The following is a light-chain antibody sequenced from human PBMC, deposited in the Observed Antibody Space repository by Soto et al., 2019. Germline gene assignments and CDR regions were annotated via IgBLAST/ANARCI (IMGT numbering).Light chain of an antibody. CDR3: QQYNNWPPWT. J-gene: IGKJ1*01. V-gene: IGKV3-15*01. CDR2: GAS. CDR1: QSVSSTY. Sequence: EIVLTQSPATLSLSPGERATLSCRASQSVSSTYLAWYQQKPGQAPRLLIYGASTRASDIPARFSGSGSGTEFTLTISSLQSEDFAVYYCQQYNNWPPWTFGQGTKV.